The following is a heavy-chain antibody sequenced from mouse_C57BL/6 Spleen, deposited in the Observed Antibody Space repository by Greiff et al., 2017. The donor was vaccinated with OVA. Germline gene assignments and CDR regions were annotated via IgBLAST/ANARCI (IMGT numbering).Heavy chain of an antibody. V-gene: IGHV1-69*01. J-gene: IGHJ4*01. CDR3: SRYGNNLYYAVDY. CDR1: GYTFTSYW. CDR2: IDPSDSYT. Sequence: QVQLQQPGAELVMPGASVKLSCKASGYTFTSYWMHWVKQRPGQGLEWIGEIDPSDSYTNYNQKFKGKSTLTVDKSSSTAYMQLSSLTSEDSAVYYCSRYGNNLYYAVDYWGQGTSVTVSS. D-gene: IGHD2-1*01.